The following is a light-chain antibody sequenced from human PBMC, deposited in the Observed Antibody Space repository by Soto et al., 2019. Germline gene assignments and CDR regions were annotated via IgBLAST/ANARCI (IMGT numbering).Light chain of an antibody. V-gene: IGLV2-11*01. CDR1: SGDVGGYTS. J-gene: IGLJ1*01. CDR2: DVT. CDR3: CSYAGSYTYV. Sequence: QPVLTQPRSVSGSPGQSVPISCTGTSGDVGGYTSVSWYQHHPGKAPKLIIYDVTKRPSGVPDRFSGSKSGNTASLTISGLQPEDEADYYCCSYAGSYTYVFGSGTKVTVL.